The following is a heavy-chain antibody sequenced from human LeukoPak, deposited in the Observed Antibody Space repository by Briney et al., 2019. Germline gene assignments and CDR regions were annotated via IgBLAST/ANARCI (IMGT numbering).Heavy chain of an antibody. D-gene: IGHD6-19*01. CDR3: ARGLYSSGWYTHYYFDH. J-gene: IGHJ4*02. V-gene: IGHV4-59*02. CDR1: GGSVRSYY. CDR2: ISYSGST. Sequence: PSETLSLTCSVSGGSVRSYYWSWIRHPPGKGLEWIAYISYSGSTICNPSLKSRVTISVDTSKNQFSLRLTSLSAADTAVYYCARGLYSSGWYTHYYFDHWGQGTLVTVSS.